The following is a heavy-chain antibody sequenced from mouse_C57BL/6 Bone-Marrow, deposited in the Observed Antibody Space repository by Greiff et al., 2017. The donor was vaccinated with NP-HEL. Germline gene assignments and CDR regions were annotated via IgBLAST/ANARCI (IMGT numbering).Heavy chain of an antibody. V-gene: IGHV5-9-1*02. CDR1: GFTFSSYA. J-gene: IGHJ1*03. CDR2: ISSGGGYT. Sequence: EVMLVESGEGLVKPGGSLKLSCAASGFTFSSYAMSWVRQTPEKRLEWVAYISSGGGYTYYADTVKGRFTISRDTARNTLYLQMSRLKSEDTAVYYCTRGGLRRDWYFDVWGTGTTVTVSS. CDR3: TRGGLRRDWYFDV. D-gene: IGHD2-4*01.